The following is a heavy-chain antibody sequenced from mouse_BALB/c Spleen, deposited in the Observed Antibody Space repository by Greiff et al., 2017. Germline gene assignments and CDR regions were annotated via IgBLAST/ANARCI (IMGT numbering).Heavy chain of an antibody. V-gene: IGHV3-2*02. D-gene: IGHD4-1*01. CDR1: GYSITSDYA. J-gene: IGHJ4*01. Sequence: VQLKESGPGLVKPSQSLSLTCTVTGYSITSDYAWNWIRQFPGNKLEWMGYISYSGSTSYNPSLKSRISITRDTSKNQFFLQLNSVTTEDTATYYCAKVGPPMDYWGQGTSVTVSS. CDR3: AKVGPPMDY. CDR2: ISYSGST.